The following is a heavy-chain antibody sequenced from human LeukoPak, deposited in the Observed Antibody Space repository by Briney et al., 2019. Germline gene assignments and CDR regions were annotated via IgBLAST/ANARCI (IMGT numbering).Heavy chain of an antibody. CDR3: ARGVGNIVVVPAAFDWFDP. V-gene: IGHV1-69*04. D-gene: IGHD2-2*01. J-gene: IGHJ5*02. CDR1: GGTFSSYA. Sequence: SVKLSCKASGGTFSSYAISWVRQAPGQGLEWMGRIIPILGIANCAQKFQGRVTITADKSTSTAYMELSSLRSEDTAVYYCARGVGNIVVVPAAFDWFDPWGQGTLVTVSS. CDR2: IIPILGIA.